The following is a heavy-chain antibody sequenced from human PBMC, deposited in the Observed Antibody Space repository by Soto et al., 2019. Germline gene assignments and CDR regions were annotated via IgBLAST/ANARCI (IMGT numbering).Heavy chain of an antibody. Sequence: SETLSLTCTVSGGSISSYYWSWIRQPPGKGLEWIGYIYYSGSTNYNPSLKSRVTISVDTSKNQFSLKLSSVTAADTAVYYCARWSGYSYGSYWYFDLWGRGTLVTVSS. J-gene: IGHJ2*01. D-gene: IGHD5-18*01. CDR2: IYYSGST. CDR1: GGSISSYY. V-gene: IGHV4-59*01. CDR3: ARWSGYSYGSYWYFDL.